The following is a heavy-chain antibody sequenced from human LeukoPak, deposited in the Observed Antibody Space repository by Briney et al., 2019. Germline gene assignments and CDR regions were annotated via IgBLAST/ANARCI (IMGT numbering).Heavy chain of an antibody. CDR1: GFTLSSYW. J-gene: IGHJ4*02. Sequence: PGGALRLSCAASGFTLSSYWMSWVRQAPGKGLEWVANIKQDGSEKYYVDSVKGRFTISRDNAKNSLYLQMNSLRDEDTAVYYCARDYAHYGDYVYFDYWGQGTLVTVSS. V-gene: IGHV3-7*03. CDR3: ARDYAHYGDYVYFDY. CDR2: IKQDGSEK. D-gene: IGHD4-17*01.